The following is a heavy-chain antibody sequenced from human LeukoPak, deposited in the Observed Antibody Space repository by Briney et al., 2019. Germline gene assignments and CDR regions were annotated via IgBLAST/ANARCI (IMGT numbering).Heavy chain of an antibody. J-gene: IGHJ4*02. V-gene: IGHV4-59*12. D-gene: IGHD6-13*01. CDR2: IYYSGSN. CDR3: AREVAADLIDY. Sequence: SETLSLTCTVSGGSISSYYWSWIRQPPGKGLEWIGYIYYSGSNNYNPSLKSRVTISVDTSKNQFSLKLSSVTAADTAVYYCAREVAADLIDYWGQGTLVTVSS. CDR1: GGSISSYY.